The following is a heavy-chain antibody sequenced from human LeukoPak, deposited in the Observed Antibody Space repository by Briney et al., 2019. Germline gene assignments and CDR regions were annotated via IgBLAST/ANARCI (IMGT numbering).Heavy chain of an antibody. CDR3: ARDQVVAVAGDYYYYGMDV. Sequence: GESLRLSCAASRFTFSTCVMHWVRQAPGKGLEWVAVISSDGANKYYADSVKGRFTISRDNSKNTLYLQMNSLRAEDTAVYYCARDQVVAVAGDYYYYGMDVWGQGTTVTVSS. V-gene: IGHV3-30-3*01. D-gene: IGHD6-19*01. J-gene: IGHJ6*02. CDR2: ISSDGANK. CDR1: RFTFSTCV.